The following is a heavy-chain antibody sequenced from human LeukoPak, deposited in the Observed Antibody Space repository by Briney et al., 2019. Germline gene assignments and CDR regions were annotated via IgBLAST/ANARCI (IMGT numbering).Heavy chain of an antibody. CDR2: IYYSGST. J-gene: IGHJ4*02. V-gene: IGHV4-59*08. D-gene: IGHD3-22*01. Sequence: PSETLSLTCTVSGGSISSYYWSWIRQPPGKGLEWIGYIYYSGSTNYNPSLKSRVTISVDTSKNQFSLKLSSVTAADTAVYYCARQFHRYYYDSSGTFDYWGQGTLVTVSS. CDR1: GGSISSYY. CDR3: ARQFHRYYYDSSGTFDY.